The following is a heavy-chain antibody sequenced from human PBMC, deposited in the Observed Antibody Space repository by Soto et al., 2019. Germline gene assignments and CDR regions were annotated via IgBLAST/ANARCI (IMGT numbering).Heavy chain of an antibody. CDR1: GGSISSYY. D-gene: IGHD3-3*01. V-gene: IGHV4-59*01. Sequence: SETLSLTCTVSGGSISSYYWSWIRQPPGKGLEWVGYIYYSGSTNYNPSLKSRVTISVDTSKNQFSLKLSSVTAADTAVYYCARAPDYDFWSGYYTGDGWFDPWGQGTLVTVSS. CDR2: IYYSGST. CDR3: ARAPDYDFWSGYYTGDGWFDP. J-gene: IGHJ5*02.